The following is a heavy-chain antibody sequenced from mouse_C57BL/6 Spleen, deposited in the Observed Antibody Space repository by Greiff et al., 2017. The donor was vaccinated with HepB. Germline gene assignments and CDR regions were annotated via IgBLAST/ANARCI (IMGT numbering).Heavy chain of an antibody. CDR2: IDPEDGDT. D-gene: IGHD1-1*01. Sequence: EVQLQQSGAELVRPGASVKLSCTASGFNIKDYYMHWVKQRPEQGLEWIGRIDPEDGDTEYAPKFQGKATMTADTSSNTAYLQLSSLTSEDTAVYYCTTRDYGSSAAYWGQGTLVTVSA. J-gene: IGHJ3*01. V-gene: IGHV14-1*01. CDR1: GFNIKDYY. CDR3: TTRDYGSSAAY.